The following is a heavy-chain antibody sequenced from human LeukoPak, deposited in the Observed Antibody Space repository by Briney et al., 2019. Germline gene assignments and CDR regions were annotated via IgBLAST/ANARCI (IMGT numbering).Heavy chain of an antibody. CDR1: GFTFGDYD. Sequence: GGSLRLSCEASGFTFGDYDMHWVRQATGKGLEWVSAIRSIGDRFYSGSVKGRFTISRENAKNTFYLEMNSLRVWDTAVYYCARLYSSGRYANAFDTWGQGTVVTVSS. CDR2: IRSIGDR. D-gene: IGHD6-19*01. V-gene: IGHV3-13*01. CDR3: ARLYSSGRYANAFDT. J-gene: IGHJ3*02.